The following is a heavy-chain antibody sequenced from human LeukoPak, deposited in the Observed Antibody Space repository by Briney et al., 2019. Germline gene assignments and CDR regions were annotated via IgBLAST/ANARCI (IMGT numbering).Heavy chain of an antibody. D-gene: IGHD3-16*01. Sequence: GSLRLSSAASGFTFSSYSMNWVRQPPGKGLERVAYIGSSSSTIFYAESVKGRFTISRDNAKNSLYLQMNSLRAEDTAVYYCARRFGAARDDYMDVWGKGTTVTVSS. CDR1: GFTFSSYS. J-gene: IGHJ6*03. CDR2: IGSSSSTI. CDR3: ARRFGAARDDYMDV. V-gene: IGHV3-48*01.